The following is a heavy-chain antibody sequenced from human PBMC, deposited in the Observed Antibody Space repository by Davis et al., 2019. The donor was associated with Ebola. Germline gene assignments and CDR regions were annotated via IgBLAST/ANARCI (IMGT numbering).Heavy chain of an antibody. CDR2: ISAYNGNT. CDR1: GYTFTDYY. J-gene: IGHJ5*02. D-gene: IGHD3-10*01. CDR3: ARDWGMVRSAGWFDP. V-gene: IGHV1-18*04. Sequence: ASVKVSCKASGYTFTDYYIHWVRQAPGQGLEWMGWISAYNGNTNYAQKLQGRVTMTTDTSTSTAYMELRSLRSDDTAVYYCARDWGMVRSAGWFDPWGQGTLVTVSS.